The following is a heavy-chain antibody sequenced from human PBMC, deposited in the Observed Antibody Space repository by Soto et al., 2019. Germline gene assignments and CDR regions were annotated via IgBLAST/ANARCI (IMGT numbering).Heavy chain of an antibody. J-gene: IGHJ4*02. CDR3: ARQDIVVVPAAIGIDY. V-gene: IGHV1-18*01. CDR2: ISAYNGNT. Sequence: ASVKVSCQASGYTFTSYGISWVRQAPGQGLEWMGWISAYNGNTNYAQKLQGRVTMTTDTSTSTAYMELRSLRSDDTAVYYCARQDIVVVPAAIGIDYWGQGTLVTVSS. CDR1: GYTFTSYG. D-gene: IGHD2-2*02.